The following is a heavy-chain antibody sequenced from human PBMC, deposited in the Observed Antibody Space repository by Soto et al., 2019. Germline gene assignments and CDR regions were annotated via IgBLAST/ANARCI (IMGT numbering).Heavy chain of an antibody. Sequence: SDTLSLTCTVSGGSISSSSYYWGWIRQPPGKGLEWIGSIYYSGSTYYNPSLKSRVTISVDTSKNQFSLKLSSVTAADTAVYYCARGGVRSGYYYYYYGMDVWGQGTTVTVSS. V-gene: IGHV4-39*01. D-gene: IGHD6-19*01. CDR3: ARGGVRSGYYYYYYGMDV. CDR2: IYYSGST. CDR1: GGSISSSSYY. J-gene: IGHJ6*02.